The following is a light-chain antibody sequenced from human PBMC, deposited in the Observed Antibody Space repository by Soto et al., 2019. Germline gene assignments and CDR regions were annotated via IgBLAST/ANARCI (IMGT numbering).Light chain of an antibody. Sequence: EIVLTQSPASLSFSPGETATVSCRASHSVPRHLAWYQQRPGLAPRLLIYDSSSRATGIPDRFSGSGSGTDFTLTISSLEPEDFAVYYCQQTSNWPPEITFGQGTRLEIK. CDR1: HSVPRH. J-gene: IGKJ5*01. CDR2: DSS. V-gene: IGKV3-11*01. CDR3: QQTSNWPPEIT.